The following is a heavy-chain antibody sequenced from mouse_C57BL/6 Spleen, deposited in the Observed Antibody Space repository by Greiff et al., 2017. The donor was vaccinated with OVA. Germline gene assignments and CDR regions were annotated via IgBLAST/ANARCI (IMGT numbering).Heavy chain of an antibody. CDR3: VRQGIYYYGSSPYYYAMDY. Sequence: GGGLVQPKGSLKLSCAASGFSFNTYAMNWVRQAPGKGLEWVARIRSKSNNYATYYADSVKDRFTISRDDSESMLYLQMNNLKTEDTAMYYCVRQGIYYYGSSPYYYAMDYWGQGTSVTVSS. CDR2: IRSKSNNYAT. CDR1: GFSFNTYA. V-gene: IGHV10-1*01. D-gene: IGHD1-1*01. J-gene: IGHJ4*01.